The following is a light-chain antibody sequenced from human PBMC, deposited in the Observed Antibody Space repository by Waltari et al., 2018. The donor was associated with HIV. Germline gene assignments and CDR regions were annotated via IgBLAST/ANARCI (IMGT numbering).Light chain of an antibody. CDR2: WAS. J-gene: IGKJ2*01. CDR3: QQYYSLPYT. CDR1: RSLLYTYNNKNS. Sequence: DVVVTQSTESLTLSVGERATLKCHSSRSLLYTYNNKNSLAWYQQKPGQRPRLLIYWASTRDSGVPDRFNGSGSGTDFTLTISSLQAEDVAFYSCQQYYSLPYTFGQGTKLEIK. V-gene: IGKV4-1*01.